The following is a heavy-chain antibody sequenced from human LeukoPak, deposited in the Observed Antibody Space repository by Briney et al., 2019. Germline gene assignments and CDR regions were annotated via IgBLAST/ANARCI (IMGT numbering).Heavy chain of an antibody. CDR2: INPSSGGT. CDR3: ARVGGVVTASG. Sequence: ASVKVSCKASGYTFTGYYMHWVRQAPGQGLEWMGWINPSSGGTNYAQKFQGRVTMTRDTSISTAYMELSRLRSDDTAVYYCARVGGVVTASGWGQGTLVTVSS. J-gene: IGHJ4*02. CDR1: GYTFTGYY. D-gene: IGHD2-21*02. V-gene: IGHV1-2*02.